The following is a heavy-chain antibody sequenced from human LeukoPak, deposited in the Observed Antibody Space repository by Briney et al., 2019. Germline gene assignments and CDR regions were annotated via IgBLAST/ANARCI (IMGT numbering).Heavy chain of an antibody. J-gene: IGHJ4*02. CDR1: GYTFTSYY. CDR2: IISIFGTA. D-gene: IGHD3-10*01. CDR3: ALLWSGWEGFPPPNNDY. Sequence: GASVKVSCKASGYTFTSYYMHWVRQAPGQGLEWMGGIISIFGTANYAQKFQGRVTIAADESTNTAYMELSSLRSEDTAVYYCALLWSGWEGFPPPNNDYWGQGTLVTVSS. V-gene: IGHV1-69*13.